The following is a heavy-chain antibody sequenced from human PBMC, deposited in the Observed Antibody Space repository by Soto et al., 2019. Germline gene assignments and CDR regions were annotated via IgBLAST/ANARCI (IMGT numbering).Heavy chain of an antibody. J-gene: IGHJ4*02. V-gene: IGHV3-74*01. D-gene: IGHD3-3*02. Sequence: EVQLVESGGGLVQPGGSLRLSCAASEFTFSSYWMHWVRQVPGKGPVWVSRINSDGSSTSYADFVKGRFTISRDNAKKTLYLQMNSLGAEDTAVYYCARSRFSIGLDYWGQGTLVTVSP. CDR2: INSDGSST. CDR1: EFTFSSYW. CDR3: ARSRFSIGLDY.